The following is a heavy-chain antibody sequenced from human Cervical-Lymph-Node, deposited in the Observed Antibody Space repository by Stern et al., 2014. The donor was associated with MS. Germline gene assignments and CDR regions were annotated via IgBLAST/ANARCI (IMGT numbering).Heavy chain of an antibody. CDR2: IRSKPYGGTT. V-gene: IGHV3-49*03. CDR3: SRTKVTDPFDP. J-gene: IGHJ5*02. D-gene: IGHD2-8*02. CDR1: GFTFGDYG. Sequence: EDQLVESGGGLVQPGRSLRLSCTASGFTFGDYGMSWFRQAPGKGLEWVGFIRSKPYGGTTEYAASVQGSFSISRDDSKSIAYLQMNSLRTEDTAVYYCSRTKVTDPFDPWGQGTLVTVSS.